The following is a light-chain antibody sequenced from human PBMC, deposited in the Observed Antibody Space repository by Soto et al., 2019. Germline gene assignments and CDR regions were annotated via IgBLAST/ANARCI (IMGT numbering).Light chain of an antibody. Sequence: EIVMTQSPAPLSVSPGGRATLSFWASQSVINNLAWYQQKPGQAPRLLIYDASTRATGIPARLSGSGSGTEFTLTISSLESQDFAVYYCQQYYKWPLTFGGGTKVDIK. CDR1: QSVINN. CDR3: QQYYKWPLT. CDR2: DAS. J-gene: IGKJ4*01. V-gene: IGKV3-15*01.